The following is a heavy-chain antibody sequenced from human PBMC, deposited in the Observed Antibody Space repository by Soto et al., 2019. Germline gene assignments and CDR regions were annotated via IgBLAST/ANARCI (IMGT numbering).Heavy chain of an antibody. V-gene: IGHV3-23*01. J-gene: IGHJ4*02. CDR3: AKDKGNYYDSSGYDY. CDR1: GFTFSSYA. Sequence: GGSLRLSCAASGFTFSSYAMSWVRQAPGKGQEWVSAISGSGGSTYYADSVKGRFTISRDNSKNTLYLQMNSLRAEDTAVYYCAKDKGNYYDSSGYDYWGQGTLVTVSS. D-gene: IGHD3-22*01. CDR2: ISGSGGST.